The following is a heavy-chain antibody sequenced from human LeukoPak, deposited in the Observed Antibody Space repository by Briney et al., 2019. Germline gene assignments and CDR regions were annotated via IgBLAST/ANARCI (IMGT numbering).Heavy chain of an antibody. CDR3: AREDYDYVWGSHDAFDI. J-gene: IGHJ3*02. D-gene: IGHD3-16*01. V-gene: IGHV4-61*02. CDR2: IYTSGST. Sequence: SETLSLTCTVSGDSISSGSYYWRWFPQPAEKGLEWIERIYTSGSTYYNPSLKSRVTISADTSKNQFSLKLSSVTAADTAVYYCAREDYDYVWGSHDAFDIWGQGTMVTVSS. CDR1: GDSISSGSYY.